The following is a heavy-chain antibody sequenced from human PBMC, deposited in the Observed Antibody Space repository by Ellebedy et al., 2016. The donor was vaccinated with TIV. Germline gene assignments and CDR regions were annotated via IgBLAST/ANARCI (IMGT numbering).Heavy chain of an antibody. CDR2: IKEDGSEE. CDR3: VIDLHWSTLD. CDR1: GFTFSLNL. V-gene: IGHV3-7*03. J-gene: IGHJ4*02. Sequence: GESLKISCAAAGFTFSLNLRYLVRQAAGKGLEWVANIKEDGSEEYSLDYVKGRFTIYRNNAKNSLYLQMNSLRAEDTAVYYCVIDLHWSTLDWGQGTLVTVSS. D-gene: IGHD1-1*01.